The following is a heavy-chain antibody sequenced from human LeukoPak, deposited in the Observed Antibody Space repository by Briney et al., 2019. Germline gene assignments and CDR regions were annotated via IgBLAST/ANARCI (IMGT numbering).Heavy chain of an antibody. D-gene: IGHD4-17*01. Sequence: SETLSLTCTVSGGSISSYYWSWIRQPPGKGLEWIGYIYYSGSTNYNPSLKSRVTISVDTSKNQFSLKLSSVTAADTAVYYCARDGPDYGTFMGAFDIWGQGTMVTVSS. J-gene: IGHJ3*02. CDR3: ARDGPDYGTFMGAFDI. V-gene: IGHV4-59*01. CDR2: IYYSGST. CDR1: GGSISSYY.